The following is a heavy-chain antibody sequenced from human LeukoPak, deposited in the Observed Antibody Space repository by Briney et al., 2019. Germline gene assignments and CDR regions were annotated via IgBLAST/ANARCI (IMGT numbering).Heavy chain of an antibody. J-gene: IGHJ4*02. V-gene: IGHV3-21*01. D-gene: IGHD2-2*01. CDR2: ISSSSSYI. CDR1: GFTFSGYS. CDR3: ARGRLGIVVVPAAILY. Sequence: GGSLRLSCAASGFTFSGYSMNWVRQAPGKGLEWVSSISSSSSYIYYADSVKGRFTISRDNAKNSLYLQMNSLRAEDTAVYYCARGRLGIVVVPAAILYWGQGTLVTVSS.